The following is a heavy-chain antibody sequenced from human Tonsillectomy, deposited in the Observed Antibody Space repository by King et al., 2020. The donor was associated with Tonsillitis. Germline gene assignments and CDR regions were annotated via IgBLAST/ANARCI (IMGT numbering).Heavy chain of an antibody. D-gene: IGHD5-12*01. CDR2: IYTSGST. CDR3: ARDTINPLVATMYRVSAFDI. Sequence: VPLQESGPGLVKPSETLSLTCTVSGGSISSYYWSWIRQPAGKGLEWIGRIYTSGSTNYNPSLKSRVTMSVDTSKNQFSLKLSSVTAADTAVYYCARDTINPLVATMYRVSAFDIWGQGTMVTVSS. J-gene: IGHJ3*02. V-gene: IGHV4-4*07. CDR1: GGSISSYY.